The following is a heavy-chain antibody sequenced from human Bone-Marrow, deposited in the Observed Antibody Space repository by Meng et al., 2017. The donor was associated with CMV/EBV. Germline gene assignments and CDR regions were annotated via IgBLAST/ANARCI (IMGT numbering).Heavy chain of an antibody. Sequence: ASVKVSCKTSGYTFTLYDIHWVRQAPGQGLEWLGWINPNTNGTNYAQKFQGRVAMTCDTSISTAYMELSRLTSDDTAVYYCARAEVLRFLEWFFPPPDYWGQGTRVTVSS. V-gene: IGHV1-2*02. CDR1: GYTFTLYD. CDR2: INPNTNGT. D-gene: IGHD3-3*01. CDR3: ARAEVLRFLEWFFPPPDY. J-gene: IGHJ4*02.